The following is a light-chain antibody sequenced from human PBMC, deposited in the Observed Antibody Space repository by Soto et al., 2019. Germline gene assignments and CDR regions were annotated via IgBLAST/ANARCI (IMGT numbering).Light chain of an antibody. V-gene: IGLV2-14*01. Sequence: QSVLTQPAYVSGAPGQSITISCTGANSDLNYVSWHQQHPGKAPKLMIYEVSNRPSGVSNRFSGSKSGNTASLTISGLQAEDEADYYCSSSTSRTTFVFGTGTKVTVL. CDR2: EVS. J-gene: IGLJ1*01. CDR1: NSDLNY. CDR3: SSSTSRTTFV.